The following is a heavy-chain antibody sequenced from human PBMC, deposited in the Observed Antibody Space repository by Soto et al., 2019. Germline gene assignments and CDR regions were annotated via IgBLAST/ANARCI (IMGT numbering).Heavy chain of an antibody. CDR2: INPNSGGT. Sequence: QVQLVQSGAEVKKPGASVKVSCKASGFTFSAYYIYWVRQAPGQGLEWIVWINPNSGGTNNAQKFQGRVTMTRDTSTSTVYMELSALIPDDTAVYYCARSLLDEYSSSWRSAYYGMDVWGQGTTVTVSS. D-gene: IGHD6-13*01. J-gene: IGHJ6*02. CDR3: ARSLLDEYSSSWRSAYYGMDV. V-gene: IGHV1-2*02. CDR1: GFTFSAYY.